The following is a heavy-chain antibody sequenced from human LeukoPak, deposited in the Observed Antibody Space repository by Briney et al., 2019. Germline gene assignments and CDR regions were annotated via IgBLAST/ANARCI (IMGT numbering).Heavy chain of an antibody. Sequence: KTGGSLRLSCAASGFTFSNVWMSWVRQAPGKGLEWVGRIKSKTDGGTTDYAAPVKGRFTISRDDSKNTLNLQMNSLKTEDTAVYYCTPSIAVAGSLDYWGQGTLATVSS. CDR1: GFTFSNVW. J-gene: IGHJ4*02. V-gene: IGHV3-15*01. CDR3: TPSIAVAGSLDY. D-gene: IGHD6-19*01. CDR2: IKSKTDGGTT.